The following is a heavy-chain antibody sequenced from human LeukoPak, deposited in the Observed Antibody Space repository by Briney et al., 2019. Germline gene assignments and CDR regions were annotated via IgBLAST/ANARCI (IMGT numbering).Heavy chain of an antibody. V-gene: IGHV3-23*01. CDR2: ISGSAHKI. D-gene: IGHD5-18*01. Sequence: GGSLRLSCVASGITFSNYAVSWVRQAPEKGLDWVSVISGSAHKIRYADSVKGRFTTSRDNSENIVYLQMNNLRAEDTAVYYCAGRVTGYSSGYVYWGQGTLVTVSS. J-gene: IGHJ4*02. CDR1: GITFSNYA. CDR3: AGRVTGYSSGYVY.